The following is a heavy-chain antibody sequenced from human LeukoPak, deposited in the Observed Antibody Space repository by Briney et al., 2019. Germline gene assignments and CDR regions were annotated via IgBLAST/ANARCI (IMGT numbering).Heavy chain of an antibody. Sequence: GGSLRLSCAASGFTFSSYWMSWVRQAPGKGLEWVANIKQDGSEKYYVDSVKGRFTISRDNAKNSLYLQMNSLRAEDTAVYYCASGVTLGPPREQWIQDGMDVWGQGTTVTVSS. D-gene: IGHD5-18*01. CDR1: GFTFSSYW. J-gene: IGHJ6*02. CDR3: ASGVTLGPPREQWIQDGMDV. V-gene: IGHV3-7*01. CDR2: IKQDGSEK.